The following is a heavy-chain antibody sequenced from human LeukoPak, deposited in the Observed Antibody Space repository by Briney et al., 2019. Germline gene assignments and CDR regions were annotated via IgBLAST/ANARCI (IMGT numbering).Heavy chain of an antibody. V-gene: IGHV3-23*01. CDR2: ICCSGDST. J-gene: IGHJ4*02. CDR3: AKLLGYCGGGSCSGTLDY. Sequence: GGSLRLSCAGSGFTFSSYAMSWVRQAPGKGLEWVSAICCSGDSTFYADSVKGRFTISRDNSKNTLYLQMHSLRAEDTGVYYCAKLLGYCGGGSCSGTLDYWGRGTLV. CDR1: GFTFSSYA. D-gene: IGHD2-15*01.